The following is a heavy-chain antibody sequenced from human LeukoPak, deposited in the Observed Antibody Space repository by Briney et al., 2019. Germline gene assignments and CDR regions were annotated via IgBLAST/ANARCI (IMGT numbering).Heavy chain of an antibody. CDR2: ISYDGSNK. J-gene: IGHJ4*02. Sequence: PGRSLRLSCAASGFTFSSYGMHWVRQAPGKGLEWVAVISYDGSNKYYADSVKGRFTISRDNSKNTLYLQMNSLRAGDTAVYYCARDGWDDSSGYYSAYFDYWGQGTLVTVSS. V-gene: IGHV3-30-3*01. CDR1: GFTFSSYG. CDR3: ARDGWDDSSGYYSAYFDY. D-gene: IGHD3-22*01.